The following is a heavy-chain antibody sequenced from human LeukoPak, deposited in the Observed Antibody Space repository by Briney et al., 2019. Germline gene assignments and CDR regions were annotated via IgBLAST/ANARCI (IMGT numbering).Heavy chain of an antibody. D-gene: IGHD1-26*01. J-gene: IGHJ4*02. CDR1: GGSISRYY. CDR3: ARLRGSYPDY. Sequence: PETLSLSCTVSGGSISRYYWSWIRQPPRKGLEWIDYIYYSGSTNYNPSLKSRVTTSVDTSKNHFSLKLSSVTAADTAVYYCARLRGSYPDYWGQGTLVTVSS. CDR2: IYYSGST. V-gene: IGHV4-59*08.